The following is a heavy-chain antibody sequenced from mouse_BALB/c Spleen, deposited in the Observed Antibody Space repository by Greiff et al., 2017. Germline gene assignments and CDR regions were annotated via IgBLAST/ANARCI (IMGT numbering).Heavy chain of an antibody. Sequence: EVKLVESGGGLVQPGGSLKLSCAASGFTFSSYTMSWVRQTPEKRLEWVAYISNGGGSTYYPDTVKGRFTISRDNAKNTLYLQMSSLKSEDTAMYYCARHISYAMDYWGQGTSVTVSS. CDR1: GFTFSSYT. CDR2: ISNGGGST. CDR3: ARHISYAMDY. V-gene: IGHV5-12-2*01. J-gene: IGHJ4*01.